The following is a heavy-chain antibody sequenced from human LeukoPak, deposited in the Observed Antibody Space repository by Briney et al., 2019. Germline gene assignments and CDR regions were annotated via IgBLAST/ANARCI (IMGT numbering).Heavy chain of an antibody. Sequence: PSETLSLTCTVSAGSISSGSYYWSWIRQPAGKGLEWIGRIYTSGSTHYNPSLRSRVTIPVDTCKNQFCLKLSCVTAADTAVYYCARVRGWDKIYFDDWGEGTLVTVSS. CDR2: IYTSGST. CDR3: ARVRGWDKIYFDD. D-gene: IGHD1-26*01. V-gene: IGHV4-61*02. J-gene: IGHJ4*02. CDR1: AGSISSGSYY.